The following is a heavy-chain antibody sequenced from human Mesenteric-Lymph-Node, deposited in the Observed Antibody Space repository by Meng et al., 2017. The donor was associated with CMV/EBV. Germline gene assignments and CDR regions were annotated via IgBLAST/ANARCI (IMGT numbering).Heavy chain of an antibody. CDR1: LTELS. CDR2: FDPEDGET. D-gene: IGHD3-10*01. Sequence: LTELSNHWVRQAPGKGLEWMGGFDPEDGETIYAQKFQGRVTMTEDTSTDTAYMELSSLRSEDTAVYYCATDSPTYYYGSGRSHAFDIWGQGTMVTVSS. CDR3: ATDSPTYYYGSGRSHAFDI. J-gene: IGHJ3*02. V-gene: IGHV1-24*01.